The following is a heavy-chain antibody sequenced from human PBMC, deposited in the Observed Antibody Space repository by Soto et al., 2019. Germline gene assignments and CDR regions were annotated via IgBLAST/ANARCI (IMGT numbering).Heavy chain of an antibody. V-gene: IGHV3-23*01. Sequence: EVQVLESGGGLVQPGGSLRLSCAASGFTFSNYGMSWVRQAPGKGLEWVSSISGSGGRTYYADSVKGRFTISRDNSKNTLYLQTDSLRAEDTAFYYCAKSDCSGGSCYFPFDCWGQGILVTVSS. CDR3: AKSDCSGGSCYFPFDC. CDR1: GFTFSNYG. D-gene: IGHD2-15*01. J-gene: IGHJ4*02. CDR2: ISGSGGRT.